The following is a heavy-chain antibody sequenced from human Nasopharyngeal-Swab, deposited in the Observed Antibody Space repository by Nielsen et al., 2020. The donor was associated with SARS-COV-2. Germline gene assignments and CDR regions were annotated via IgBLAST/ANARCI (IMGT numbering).Heavy chain of an antibody. CDR2: INYGGST. CDR1: GGSISSSTYY. Sequence: SETLSLTCTVSGGSISSSTYYWAWIRQPPGKGLEWIGSINYGGSTYYNPSLKSRVTISVDTSKNQFSLKLSSVTAADTAVYYCATLSSSWYEYYFDYWGQGTLVTVSS. J-gene: IGHJ4*02. D-gene: IGHD6-13*01. CDR3: ATLSSSWYEYYFDY. V-gene: IGHV4-39*01.